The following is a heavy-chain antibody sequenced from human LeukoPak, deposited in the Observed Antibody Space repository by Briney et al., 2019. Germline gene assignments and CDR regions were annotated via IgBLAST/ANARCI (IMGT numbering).Heavy chain of an antibody. J-gene: IGHJ5*02. D-gene: IGHD2-21*02. V-gene: IGHV4-30-2*01. CDR1: GGSISSGGYY. CDR3: ARGLRDWFDP. Sequence: SETLSLTCTVSGGSISSGGYYWSWIRQPPGKGLEWIGYIYHSGSTYYNPSLKSRVTISVDTSKNQFSLKLSSVTAADTAVYYCARGLRDWFDPWGQGTLVTVSS. CDR2: IYHSGST.